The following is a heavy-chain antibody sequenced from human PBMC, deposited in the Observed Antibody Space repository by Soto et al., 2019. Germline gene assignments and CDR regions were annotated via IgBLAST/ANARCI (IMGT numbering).Heavy chain of an antibody. CDR1: GYSFSSYG. CDR3: ARGWGSGINNNWFDP. V-gene: IGHV1-18*04. Sequence: QVQLVQSGAEVKKPGASVKVSCKASGYSFSSYGISWVRQAPGQGLEWMGWISVNNGNTNYAPKFQGRVTITADKSTSTAYMELSSLRSEDTAVYYCARGWGSGINNNWFDPWGQGTLVTVSS. D-gene: IGHD3-10*01. J-gene: IGHJ5*02. CDR2: ISVNNGNT.